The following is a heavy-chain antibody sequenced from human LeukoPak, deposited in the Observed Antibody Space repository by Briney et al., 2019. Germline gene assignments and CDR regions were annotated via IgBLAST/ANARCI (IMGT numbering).Heavy chain of an antibody. Sequence: AETLSLTCTVSGGSISSYYWSWIRQPPGKRLEWIGYIYYSGSTNYNPSLKSRVTISVDTSKNQFSLKLSSVTAADTAVYYCARDRYCSSTSCYKFDYWGQGTLVTVSS. CDR1: GGSISSYY. CDR3: ARDRYCSSTSCYKFDY. J-gene: IGHJ4*02. V-gene: IGHV4-59*01. CDR2: IYYSGST. D-gene: IGHD2-2*01.